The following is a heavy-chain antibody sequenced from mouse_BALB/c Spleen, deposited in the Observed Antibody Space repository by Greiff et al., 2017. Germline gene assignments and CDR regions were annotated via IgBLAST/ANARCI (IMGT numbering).Heavy chain of an antibody. V-gene: IGHV5-9-3*01. D-gene: IGHD1-1*02. CDR3: ARHGVAFDY. CDR2: ISSGGSYT. CDR1: GFTFSSYA. Sequence: EVQLVESGGGLVKPGGSLKLSCAASGFTFSSYAMSWVRQTPEKRLEWVATISSGGSYTYYPDSVKGRFTISRDNAKNTLYLQMSSLRSEDTAMYYCARHGVAFDYWGQGTTLTVSS. J-gene: IGHJ2*01.